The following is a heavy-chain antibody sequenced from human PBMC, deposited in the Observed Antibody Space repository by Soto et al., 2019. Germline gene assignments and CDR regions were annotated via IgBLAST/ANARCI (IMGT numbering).Heavy chain of an antibody. J-gene: IGHJ6*01. CDR3: ARRPERFGELYGYYGMDV. Sequence: SETLSLTCTVSGGSISSSSYYWGWIRQPPGKGLEWIGSIYYSGSSYYNPSLKRRVTISVDTSKNQFSLKLSSVTAADTAVYYCARRPERFGELYGYYGMDVWGQGTTVS. CDR2: IYYSGSS. D-gene: IGHD3-10*01. CDR1: GGSISSSSYY. V-gene: IGHV4-39*01.